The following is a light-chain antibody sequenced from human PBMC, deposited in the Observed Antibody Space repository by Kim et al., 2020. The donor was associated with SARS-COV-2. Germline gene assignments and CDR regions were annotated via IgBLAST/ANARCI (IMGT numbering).Light chain of an antibody. Sequence: ALGQTVRITCQGDSLRSYYASWYQQKPGQAPVLVIYGKNSRPSGIPDRFSGSSSGNTASLTITGAQAEDEADYYCNSRDSSDNHLVFGGGTQLTVL. V-gene: IGLV3-19*01. CDR3: NSRDSSDNHLV. CDR1: SLRSYY. CDR2: GKN. J-gene: IGLJ3*02.